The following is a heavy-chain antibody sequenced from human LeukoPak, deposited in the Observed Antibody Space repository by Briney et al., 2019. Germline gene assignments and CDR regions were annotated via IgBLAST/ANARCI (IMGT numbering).Heavy chain of an antibody. Sequence: GGSLRLSCAASGFTFSSYGMHWVRQAPGKGLEWVAVISYDGSNKYYADSVKGRFTISRDNSKNTLYLQMNSLRAEDTAVYYCARDRDGDYVELCNVWGKGTTVTVSS. J-gene: IGHJ6*04. CDR2: ISYDGSNK. CDR3: ARDRDGDYVELCNV. V-gene: IGHV3-30*03. CDR1: GFTFSSYG. D-gene: IGHD4-17*01.